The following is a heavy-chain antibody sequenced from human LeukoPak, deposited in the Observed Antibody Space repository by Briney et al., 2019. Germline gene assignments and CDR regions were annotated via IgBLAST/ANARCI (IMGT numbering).Heavy chain of an antibody. V-gene: IGHV3-33*01. CDR1: GFSFSSYG. Sequence: PGESLKISCAASGFSFSSYGIHWVRQAPGKGLEWVAVIWHDGSSKYYADSVKGRFTISRDNSKNTLYLQMSSLRDDDTAVYYCVREGPGDRRQFDYWGQGTLVTVSA. CDR3: VREGPGDRRQFDY. D-gene: IGHD7-27*01. J-gene: IGHJ4*02. CDR2: IWHDGSSK.